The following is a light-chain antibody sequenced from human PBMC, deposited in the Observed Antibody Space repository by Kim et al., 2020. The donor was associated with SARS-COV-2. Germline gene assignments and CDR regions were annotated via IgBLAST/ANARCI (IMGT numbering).Light chain of an antibody. Sequence: HKVTISRSGSSSNIGNNYVSWYQQLPGTAPQLLSYDNNKRPSGIPDRFSGSKSGTSATLGITGLQTGDEADYYCGTWDSSLSAVLFGGGTQLTVL. V-gene: IGLV1-51*01. CDR3: GTWDSSLSAVL. CDR2: DNN. CDR1: SSNIGNNY. J-gene: IGLJ2*01.